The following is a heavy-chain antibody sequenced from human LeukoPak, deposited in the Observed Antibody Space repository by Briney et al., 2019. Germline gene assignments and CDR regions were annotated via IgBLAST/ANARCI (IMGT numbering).Heavy chain of an antibody. CDR3: AKAEVRNHYYFDY. J-gene: IGHJ4*02. Sequence: GGSLRLSCAASGFTFSSYSMNWVRQAPGKGLEWVSYISSSSSTIYYADSVKGRFTISRDNAKNSLYLQMNSLRAEDTAVYYCAKAEVRNHYYFDYWGQGTLVTVSS. D-gene: IGHD1-14*01. CDR2: ISSSSSTI. CDR1: GFTFSSYS. V-gene: IGHV3-48*04.